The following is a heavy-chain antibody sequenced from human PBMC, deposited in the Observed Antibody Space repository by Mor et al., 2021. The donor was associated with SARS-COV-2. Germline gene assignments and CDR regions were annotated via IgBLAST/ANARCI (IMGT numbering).Heavy chain of an antibody. CDR2: ISHSGST. Sequence: GKGLEWIGEISHSGSTNYNPSLKSRVTISVDTSKNQFSLKLSSVTAADTAVYHCTRGRVQYSSSCYDSWG. CDR3: TRGRVQYSSSCYDS. J-gene: IGHJ5*01. V-gene: IGHV4-34*01. D-gene: IGHD2-2*01.